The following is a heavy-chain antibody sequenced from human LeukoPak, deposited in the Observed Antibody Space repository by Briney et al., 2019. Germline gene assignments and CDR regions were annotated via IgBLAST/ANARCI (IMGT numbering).Heavy chain of an antibody. CDR2: IYDSGST. J-gene: IGHJ4*02. CDR1: GGSISSCY. CDR3: ARHMYSGRYYGTDY. Sequence: SETLSLTCTVSGGSISSCYWSWIRQPPGKGLEWIGYIYDSGSTNLNPSLRSRLTISVDTSKNQFSLRLSSVTAADTAVYYCARHMYSGRYYGTDYWGQGILVTVSS. D-gene: IGHD1-26*01. V-gene: IGHV4-59*08.